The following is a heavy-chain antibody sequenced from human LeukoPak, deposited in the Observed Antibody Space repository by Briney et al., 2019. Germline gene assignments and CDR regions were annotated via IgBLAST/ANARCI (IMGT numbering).Heavy chain of an antibody. V-gene: IGHV3-23*01. CDR3: AKRGVVIRVILVGFHKEAYYFES. D-gene: IGHD3/OR15-3a*01. CDR1: GITLNNYG. CDR2: ISDSGGST. J-gene: IGHJ4*02. Sequence: GGSLRLSCAVSGITLNNYGMTWVRQAPGKGLGWVAGISDSGGSTKYADSVKGRFTISRDNPKNTLYLQMNSLRAEDTAVYFCAKRGVVIRVILVGFHKEAYYFESWGQGALVTVSS.